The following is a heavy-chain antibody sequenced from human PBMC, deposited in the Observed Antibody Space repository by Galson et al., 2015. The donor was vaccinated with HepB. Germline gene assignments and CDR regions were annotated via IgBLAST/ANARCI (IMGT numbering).Heavy chain of an antibody. J-gene: IGHJ4*02. D-gene: IGHD6-13*01. CDR1: GFTFSSYS. V-gene: IGHV3-21*01. CDR2: ISSSSSYI. Sequence: SLRLSCAASGFTFSSYSMNWVRQAPGKGLEWVSSISSSSSYIYYADSVKGRFTISRDNAKNSLYLQMNSLRAEDTAVYYCAREARAAAGYDPSPTPYWGQGTLVTVSS. CDR3: AREARAAAGYDPSPTPY.